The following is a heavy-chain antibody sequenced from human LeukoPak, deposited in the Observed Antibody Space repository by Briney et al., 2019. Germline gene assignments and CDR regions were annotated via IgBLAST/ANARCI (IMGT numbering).Heavy chain of an antibody. D-gene: IGHD3-16*02. CDR1: GGSFSGYY. CDR3: ARAPYDYVWGSYRGDAFDI. J-gene: IGHJ3*02. Sequence: SETLSLTCAVYGGSFSGYYWSWIRQPPGKGLEWIGEINHSGSTNYNPSLKSRVTISVDTSKNQFSLKLSSVTAADTAVYYCARAPYDYVWGSYRGDAFDIWGQGTMVTVSS. CDR2: INHSGST. V-gene: IGHV4-34*01.